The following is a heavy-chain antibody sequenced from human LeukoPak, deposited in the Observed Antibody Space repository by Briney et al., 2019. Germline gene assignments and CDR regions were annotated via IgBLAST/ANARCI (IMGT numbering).Heavy chain of an antibody. CDR1: GYSISSGYY. V-gene: IGHV4-38-2*02. J-gene: IGHJ3*02. CDR3: ARDALYYYDSSGYPVDAFDI. CDR2: IYHSGST. D-gene: IGHD3-22*01. Sequence: SETLSLTCTVSGYSISSGYYWGWIRQPPGKGLEWIGSIYHSGSTYYNPSLKSRVTISVDTSKNQFSLKLSSVTAADTAVYYCARDALYYYDSSGYPVDAFDIWGQGTMVTVSS.